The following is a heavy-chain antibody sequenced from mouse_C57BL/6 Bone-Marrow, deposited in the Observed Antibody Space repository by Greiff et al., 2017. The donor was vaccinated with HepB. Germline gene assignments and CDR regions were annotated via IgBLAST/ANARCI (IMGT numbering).Heavy chain of an antibody. D-gene: IGHD2-1*01. CDR1: GYTFTSYW. V-gene: IGHV1-50*01. J-gene: IGHJ2*01. CDR2: IDPSDSYT. Sequence: QVQLQQPGAELVKPGASVKLSCKASGYTFTSYWMQWVKQRPGQGLEWIGEIDPSDSYTNYNQKFKGKATLTVDTSSSTSYMQLSSLTSEYSAVYYCARLRCNYDFDYWGQGTTLTVSS. CDR3: ARLRCNYDFDY.